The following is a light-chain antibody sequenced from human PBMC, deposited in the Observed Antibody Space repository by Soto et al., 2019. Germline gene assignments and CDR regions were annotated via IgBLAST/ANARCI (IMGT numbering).Light chain of an antibody. J-gene: IGKJ1*01. CDR1: QSITTY. V-gene: IGKV1-39*01. CDR3: QQSYGTPWT. CDR2: AAS. Sequence: DIQMTQSPSSLSASVGDRVTVTCRASQSITTYLNWYQQKPGKAPKLLIYAASSLQSGFPSRFSGSGSGTDFTLTITRLQPEDFATYICQQSYGTPWTFGQGTKVEIK.